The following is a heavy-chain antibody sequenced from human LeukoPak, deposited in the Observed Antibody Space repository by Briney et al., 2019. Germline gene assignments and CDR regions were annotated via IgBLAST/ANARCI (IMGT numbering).Heavy chain of an antibody. CDR3: ARGYCSSTSCYPSDY. Sequence: ASVKVSCKASGYTFTSYYMHWVRQAPGQGLEWMGIINPSGGSTSYAQKFQGRVTMTRDTSTSTVYMELSSLRPEDTAVYYCARGYCSSTSCYPSDYWGQGTLVTVSS. CDR2: INPSGGST. D-gene: IGHD2-2*01. J-gene: IGHJ4*02. V-gene: IGHV1-46*01. CDR1: GYTFTSYY.